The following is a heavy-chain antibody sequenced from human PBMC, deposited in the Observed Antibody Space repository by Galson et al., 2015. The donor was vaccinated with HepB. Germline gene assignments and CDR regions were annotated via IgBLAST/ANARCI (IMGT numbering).Heavy chain of an antibody. V-gene: IGHV5-51*01. CDR2: IYPGDSDT. CDR3: AVDRRRIGDAFDI. J-gene: IGHJ3*02. Sequence: SGAEVKKPGESLKISCKGSGYSFTSYWIGWARQMPGKGLEWMGIIYPGDSDTRYSPSFQGQVTISADKSISTAYLQWSSLKASDTAMYYCAVDRRRIGDAFDIWGQGTMVTVSS. D-gene: IGHD2-21*01. CDR1: GYSFTSYW.